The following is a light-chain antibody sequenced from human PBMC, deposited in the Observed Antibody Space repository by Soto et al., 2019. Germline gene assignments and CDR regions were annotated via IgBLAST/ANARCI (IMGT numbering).Light chain of an antibody. CDR2: NTS. J-gene: IGLJ3*02. Sequence: VVTQEPSLTLSPGGTVTLPCASSTGAVISSHYPNWFKQKPGQPPRTLIYNTSNTHSWTPARFSGALLGGKAALTVTDVQPDDEADYNGLLFYRGVQVWVFGGLTKLTVL. V-gene: IGLV7-43*01. CDR1: TGAVISSHY. CDR3: LLFYRGVQVWV.